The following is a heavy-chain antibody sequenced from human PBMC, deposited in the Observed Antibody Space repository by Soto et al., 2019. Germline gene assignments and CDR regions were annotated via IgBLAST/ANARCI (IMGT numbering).Heavy chain of an antibody. CDR2: INHSGST. CDR3: ARGSPGLRGVIPRPYYFDY. J-gene: IGHJ4*02. V-gene: IGHV4-34*01. CDR1: GGSFSGYY. Sequence: SETLSLTCAVYGGSFSGYYWSWIRQPPGKGLEWIGEINHSGSTNYNPSLKSRVTISVDTSKNQFSLKLSSVTAADTAVYYCARGSPGLRGVIPRPYYFDYWGQGTLVTVSS. D-gene: IGHD3-10*01.